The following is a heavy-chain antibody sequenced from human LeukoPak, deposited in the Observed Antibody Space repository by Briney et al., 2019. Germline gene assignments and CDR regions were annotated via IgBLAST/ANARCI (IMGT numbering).Heavy chain of an antibody. J-gene: IGHJ4*02. CDR2: IYYSGKT. D-gene: IGHD4-17*01. CDR1: GGSMRSSGYY. CDR3: ARAGDYGED. Sequence: RPSETLSLTCTVSGGSMRSSGYYWGWIRQPPGKGLEWIGSIYYSGKTYNNQSLKSRVTISVDTSKNQFSLKLSSVTAADTAVYYCARAGDYGEDWGQGTLVTVSS. V-gene: IGHV4-39*07.